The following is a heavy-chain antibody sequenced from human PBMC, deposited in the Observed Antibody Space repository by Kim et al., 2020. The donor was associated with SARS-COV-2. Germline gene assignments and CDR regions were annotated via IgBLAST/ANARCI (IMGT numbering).Heavy chain of an antibody. CDR3: AKDTGYYGSGSYYNNFRRVRERGYYYRMDV. V-gene: IGHV3-30*18. D-gene: IGHD3-10*01. CDR2: ISYDGSNK. Sequence: GGSLRLSCAASGFTFSSYGMHWVRQAPGKGLEWVAVISYDGSNKYYADSVKGRFTISRDNSKNTLYLQMNSLRAEDTAVYYCAKDTGYYGSGSYYNNFRRVRERGYYYRMDVWGQGATVTVSS. J-gene: IGHJ6*02. CDR1: GFTFSSYG.